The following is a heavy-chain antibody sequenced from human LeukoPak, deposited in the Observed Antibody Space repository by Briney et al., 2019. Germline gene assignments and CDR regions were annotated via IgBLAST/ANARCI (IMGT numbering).Heavy chain of an antibody. CDR1: GFTFSSYA. D-gene: IGHD3-3*01. CDR3: TRDRPTGASRVFVVQ. Sequence: VGSLRLSCAASGFTFSSYAMTWAPQAPGKGLEWVSSMSSGSRYIYYADSVRGRFTISRDNAKNSLYLLMNSLRAEDTAVYYCTRDRPTGASRVFVVQWGQGTLVTVSS. J-gene: IGHJ4*02. CDR2: MSSGSRYI. V-gene: IGHV3-21*01.